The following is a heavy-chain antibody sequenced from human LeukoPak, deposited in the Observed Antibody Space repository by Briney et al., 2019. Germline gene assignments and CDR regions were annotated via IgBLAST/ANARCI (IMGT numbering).Heavy chain of an antibody. CDR2: IKQDGSDK. Sequence: GGSLRLPCAASGFTFSSNWMSWVRQAPGKGLEWVANIKQDGSDKYYVDSVKGRFTISRDNAKNSLYLKMNSLRAEDTAVYYCAMGGGATDYWGQGTLVTVSS. CDR1: GFTFSSNW. CDR3: AMGGGATDY. V-gene: IGHV3-7*01. D-gene: IGHD1-26*01. J-gene: IGHJ4*02.